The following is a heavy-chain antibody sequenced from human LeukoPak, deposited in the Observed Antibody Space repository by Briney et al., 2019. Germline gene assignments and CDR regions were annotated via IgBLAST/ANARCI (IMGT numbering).Heavy chain of an antibody. D-gene: IGHD3-10*01. CDR1: GFIFGDYA. CDR2: IRSKAYGGTT. CDR3: TRDYYGSPDY. V-gene: IGHV3-49*04. J-gene: IGHJ4*02. Sequence: PGGSLRLSCTASGFIFGDYAMSWVRQAPGKGLEWVGFIRSKAYGGTTDYAASVKGRFIISRDDSKSIAYLQMNSLKTEDTAVYYCTRDYYGSPDYWGQGTLVTVSS.